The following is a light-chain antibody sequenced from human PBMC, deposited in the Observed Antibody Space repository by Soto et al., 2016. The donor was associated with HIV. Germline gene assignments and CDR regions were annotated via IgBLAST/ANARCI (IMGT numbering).Light chain of an antibody. CDR3: QAWDSTTASFYV. J-gene: IGLJ1*01. V-gene: IGLV3-1*01. Sequence: SYELTQPPSVSVSPGQTASITCSGHKLGDKYVSWYQQKPGQAPMLVLYQDNKRPSGIPERFSGSNSRNTATLTITGTQVMDEADYYCQAWDSTTASFYVFGTGTEVTV. CDR1: KLGDKY. CDR2: QDN.